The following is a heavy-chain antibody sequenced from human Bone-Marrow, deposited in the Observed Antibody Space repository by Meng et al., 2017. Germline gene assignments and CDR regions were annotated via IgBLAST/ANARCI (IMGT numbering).Heavy chain of an antibody. Sequence: GESLKISCAASGFTFSSYGMHWVRQAPGKGLEWVAVIWYDGSNKYYADSVKGRFTISRDNSKNTLYLQMNSLRAEDTAVYYCARDFKFYHSSILWVWDYYYYGMDVWGQGTTVTGSS. CDR3: ARDFKFYHSSILWVWDYYYYGMDV. J-gene: IGHJ6*02. CDR1: GFTFSSYG. CDR2: IWYDGSNK. D-gene: IGHD6-19*01. V-gene: IGHV3-30*19.